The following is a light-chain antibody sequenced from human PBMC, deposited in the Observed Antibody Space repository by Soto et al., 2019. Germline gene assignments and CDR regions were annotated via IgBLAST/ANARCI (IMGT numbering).Light chain of an antibody. V-gene: IGKV3-20*01. J-gene: IGKJ5*01. Sequence: EIVLTQSPGTLSLSPGERATLSCRASQSVSSSYLAWYQQKPGQAPRLLIYGASSRATGIPDRFSGSGSGTDFTLTISRLEPEDFAVYYCQQYGSSRPIPFGQGTRLEIK. CDR3: QQYGSSRPIP. CDR1: QSVSSSY. CDR2: GAS.